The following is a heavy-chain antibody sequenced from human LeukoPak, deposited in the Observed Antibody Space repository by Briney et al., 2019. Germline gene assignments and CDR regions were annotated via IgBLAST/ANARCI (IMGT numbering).Heavy chain of an antibody. CDR3: ASSRGYTSRLWYYYMDV. J-gene: IGHJ6*03. V-gene: IGHV4-34*01. D-gene: IGHD6-13*01. CDR2: INNSGTT. CDR1: GGSFSGYY. Sequence: PSETLSLTCVVYGGSFSGYYWSWIRQPPGKGLEWIGEINNSGTTNYNPSLKGRVTVSVDTSKNQFSLKLSSVTAADTAVYYCASSRGYTSRLWYYYMDVWGKGTTVTVSS.